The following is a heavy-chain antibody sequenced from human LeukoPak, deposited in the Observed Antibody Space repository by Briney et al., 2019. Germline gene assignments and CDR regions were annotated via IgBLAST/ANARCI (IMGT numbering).Heavy chain of an antibody. V-gene: IGHV1-69*05. CDR1: GGTFSSYA. J-gene: IGHJ4*02. Sequence: GASVKVSCKASGGTFSSYAISWVRQAPGQGLEWMGGIIPIFGTANYAQKFRGRVTITTDESTSTAYMELSSLRSEDTAVYYCARGYGGNSGDYFDYWGQRTLVTVSS. D-gene: IGHD4-23*01. CDR2: IIPIFGTA. CDR3: ARGYGGNSGDYFDY.